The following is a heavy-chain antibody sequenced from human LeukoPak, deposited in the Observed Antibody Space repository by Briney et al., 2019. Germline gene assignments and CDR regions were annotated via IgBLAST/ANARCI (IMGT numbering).Heavy chain of an antibody. D-gene: IGHD1-1*01. J-gene: IGHJ4*02. CDR3: ARGSQPPNNHRLEDFDY. V-gene: IGHV4-4*02. CDR1: GGSISSSNW. CDR2: IYHSGST. Sequence: PSETLSLTCAVSGGSISSSNWWSWVRQPPGKGLEWIGEIYHSGSTNYNPSLKSRVTISVDTSKNQFSLKLSSVTAADTAVYYCARGSQPPNNHRLEDFDYWDQGTLVTVSS.